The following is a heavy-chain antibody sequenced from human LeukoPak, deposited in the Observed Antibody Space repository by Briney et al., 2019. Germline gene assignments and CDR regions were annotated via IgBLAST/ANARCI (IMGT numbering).Heavy chain of an antibody. V-gene: IGHV4-34*01. CDR1: GGSFSGYY. CDR3: ARGHGSSGWFGY. D-gene: IGHD6-19*01. CDR2: INHSGST. Sequence: SETLPLTCAVYGGSFSGYYWSWIRQPPGKGLEWIGEINHSGSTNYNPSLKSRVTISVDTSKNQFSLKLSSVTAADTAVYYCARGHGSSGWFGYWGQGTLVTVSS. J-gene: IGHJ4*02.